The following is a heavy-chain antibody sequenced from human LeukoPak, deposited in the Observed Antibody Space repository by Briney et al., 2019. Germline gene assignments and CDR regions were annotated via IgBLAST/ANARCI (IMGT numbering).Heavy chain of an antibody. D-gene: IGHD5-24*01. V-gene: IGHV3-48*04. CDR1: GFTFSSYS. CDR2: ISSSSSTI. J-gene: IGHJ4*02. CDR3: ARNRGWQTFDF. Sequence: GGSLRLSCAASGFTFSSYSMNWVRQAPGKGLEWVSYISSSSSTIYYADSVKGRFTISRDNAKNSLYLQMTSLGAEDTALYYCARNRGWQTFDFWGQGTLVTVSS.